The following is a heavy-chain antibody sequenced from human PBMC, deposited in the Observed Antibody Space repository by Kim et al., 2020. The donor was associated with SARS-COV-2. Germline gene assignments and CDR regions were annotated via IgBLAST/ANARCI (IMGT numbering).Heavy chain of an antibody. CDR1: GGTFSSYA. V-gene: IGHV1-69*13. D-gene: IGHD3-3*01. J-gene: IGHJ3*02. CDR2: IIPIFGTA. Sequence: SVKVSCKASGGTFSSYAISWVRQAPGQGLEWMGGIIPIFGTANYAQKFQGRVTITADESTSTAYMELSSLRSEDTAVYYCARGELRFLEWLGAFDIWGQGTMVTVSS. CDR3: ARGELRFLEWLGAFDI.